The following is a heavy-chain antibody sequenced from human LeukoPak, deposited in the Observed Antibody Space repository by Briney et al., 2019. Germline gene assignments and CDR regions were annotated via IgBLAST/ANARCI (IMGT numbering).Heavy chain of an antibody. CDR2: ISGSGDRR. V-gene: IGHV3-23*01. D-gene: IGHD6-19*01. J-gene: IGHJ4*02. Sequence: GGSLRLSCAASGFTFSTYAMSWVRQAPGKGLEWVSCISGSGDRRNYADSVKGRLTISRDISKNTLYLQMNSLRVEDTGVYYCAKGPKQLLVGSRGYYFDYWGQGTLVTVSS. CDR3: AKGPKQLLVGSRGYYFDY. CDR1: GFTFSTYA.